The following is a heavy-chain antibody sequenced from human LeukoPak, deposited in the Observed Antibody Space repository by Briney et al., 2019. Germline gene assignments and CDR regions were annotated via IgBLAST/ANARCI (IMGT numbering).Heavy chain of an antibody. CDR2: IIPMYGTA. CDR1: GGTFNSHA. CDR3: ASLDSRGYFAATWFDA. V-gene: IGHV1-69*13. D-gene: IGHD3-22*01. J-gene: IGHJ5*02. Sequence: SVKVSCKASGGTFNSHAISWVRQAPGQGLEWMGGIIPMYGTASYAQKFQGRLAITAEDSTSTAHMELSSLRSADTAVTYCASLDSRGYFAATWFDAGGQGTLVTVS.